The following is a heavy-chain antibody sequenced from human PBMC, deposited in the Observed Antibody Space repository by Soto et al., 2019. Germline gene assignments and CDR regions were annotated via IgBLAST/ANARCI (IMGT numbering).Heavy chain of an antibody. D-gene: IGHD3-22*01. Sequence: GGSLRLSCAASGFTFSSYWMHWVRQVPGKGLVWVSRIHFDGSTTHYADSVKGRFTISRDDSKNTAYLQMNSLKTEDTAVYYCTTPYYYDSSGYYHFDYWGQGTLVTVSS. CDR1: GFTFSSYW. J-gene: IGHJ4*02. CDR2: IHFDGSTT. CDR3: TTPYYYDSSGYYHFDY. V-gene: IGHV3-74*01.